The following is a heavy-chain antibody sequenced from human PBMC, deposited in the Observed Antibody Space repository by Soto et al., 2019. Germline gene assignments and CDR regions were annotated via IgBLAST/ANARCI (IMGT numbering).Heavy chain of an antibody. V-gene: IGHV3-30-3*01. CDR3: ARGPSSLTRFDY. CDR1: GFTFSSYA. D-gene: IGHD2-2*01. CDR2: ISYDGSNK. Sequence: PGGSLRLSCAASGFTFSSYAMHWVRQAPGKGLEWVAVISYDGSNKYYADSVKGRFTISRGNSKNTLYLQMNSLRAEDTAVYYCARGPSSLTRFDYWGQGTLVTVSS. J-gene: IGHJ4*02.